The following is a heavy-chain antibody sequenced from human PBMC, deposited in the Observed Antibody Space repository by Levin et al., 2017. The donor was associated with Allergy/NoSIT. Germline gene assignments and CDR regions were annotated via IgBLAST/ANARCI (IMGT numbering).Heavy chain of an antibody. CDR1: GFTFDDYA. D-gene: IGHD1-26*01. V-gene: IGHV3-9*01. J-gene: IGHJ6*02. CDR2: ISWNSGSI. Sequence: SLKISCAASGFTFDDYAMHWVRQAPGKGLEWVSGISWNSGSIGYADSVKGRFTISRDNAKNSLYLQMNSLRAEDTALYYCAKSHGATGHYYYYYGMDGWGQGTTVTVSS. CDR3: AKSHGATGHYYYYYGMDG.